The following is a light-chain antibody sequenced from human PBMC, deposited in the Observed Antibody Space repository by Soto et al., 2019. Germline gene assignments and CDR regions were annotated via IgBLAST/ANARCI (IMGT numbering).Light chain of an antibody. J-gene: IGKJ5*01. V-gene: IGKV3D-20*02. CDR2: DAS. CDR3: QQRSKWPIT. CDR1: QSVSSSY. Sequence: EIELTQSPGTLSLSPGERATLSCRASQSVSSSYLAWYQQKPGQAPRLFIYDASNRATGIPARFSGSGSGTDFTLTISSLEPEDFAVYYCQQRSKWPITFGQGTRLEIK.